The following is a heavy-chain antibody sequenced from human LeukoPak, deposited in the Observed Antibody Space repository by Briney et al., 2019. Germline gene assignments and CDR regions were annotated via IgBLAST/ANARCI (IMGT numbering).Heavy chain of an antibody. Sequence: PSETLSLTCAVSGGSISSYYWSWIRQPPGKGLEWIGYIYYSGSTNYNPSLKSRVTISVDTSKNQFSLKLSPVTAADTAVYYCARHGIIVVEDDDAFDIWGQGTMVTVSS. D-gene: IGHD3-22*01. V-gene: IGHV4-59*08. CDR2: IYYSGST. CDR1: GGSISSYY. J-gene: IGHJ3*02. CDR3: ARHGIIVVEDDDAFDI.